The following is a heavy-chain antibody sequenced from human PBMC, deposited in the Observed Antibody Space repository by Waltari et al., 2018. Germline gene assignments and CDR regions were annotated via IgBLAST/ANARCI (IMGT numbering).Heavy chain of an antibody. Sequence: QVQLQESGPGLVKPSQTLSLTCTVSGGSISSGDYYWSWIRQPPGKGLEWIGYIYYSGGTYDNPALKSRVTITVDTSKNQFSLKLSSVTAADTAVYDCAREGHDYSNQPWFDPWGQGTLVTVSS. V-gene: IGHV4-30-4*08. D-gene: IGHD4-4*01. CDR3: AREGHDYSNQPWFDP. CDR2: IYYSGGT. J-gene: IGHJ5*02. CDR1: GGSISSGDYY.